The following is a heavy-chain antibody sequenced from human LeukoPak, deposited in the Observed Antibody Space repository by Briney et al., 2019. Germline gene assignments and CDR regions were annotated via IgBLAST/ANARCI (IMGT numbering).Heavy chain of an antibody. D-gene: IGHD2-15*01. CDR1: GYTFTGYY. CDR2: INPNSGGT. Sequence: ASVKVSCKASGYTFTGYYMHWVRQAPGQGLEWMGWINPNSGGTNYAQKFRGRVTMTRDTSTSTAYMELSRLRSDDTAVYYCARSWRFCSGDSCYPIDYWGQGTLVTVSS. J-gene: IGHJ4*02. V-gene: IGHV1-2*02. CDR3: ARSWRFCSGDSCYPIDY.